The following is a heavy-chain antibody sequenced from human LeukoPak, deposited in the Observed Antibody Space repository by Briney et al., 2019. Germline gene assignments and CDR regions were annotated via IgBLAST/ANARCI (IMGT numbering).Heavy chain of an antibody. D-gene: IGHD6-13*01. CDR3: ARDRAAAGYGDY. CDR1: GFTFSSYA. V-gene: IGHV3-30-3*01. J-gene: IGHJ4*02. Sequence: PGGSLRLSCAASGFTFSSYAMHWVRQAPGKGLEWVAVKSYDGSNKYYADSVKGRFTISRDNSKNTLYLQMNSLRAEDTAVYYCARDRAAAGYGDYWGQGTLVTVSS. CDR2: KSYDGSNK.